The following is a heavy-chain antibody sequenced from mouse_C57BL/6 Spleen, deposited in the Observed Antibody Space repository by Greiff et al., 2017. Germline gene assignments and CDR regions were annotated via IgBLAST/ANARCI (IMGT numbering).Heavy chain of an antibody. CDR1: GFNIKDDY. Sequence: VQLQQSGAELVRPGASVKLSCTASGFNIKDDYMHWVKQRPEQGLEWIGWIDPENGDTEYASKFQGKATITADTSSNTAYLQLSSLTSEDTAVYYCAPGRVTTVAYWGQGTLVTVSA. CDR3: APGRVTTVAY. J-gene: IGHJ3*01. V-gene: IGHV14-4*01. CDR2: IDPENGDT. D-gene: IGHD1-1*01.